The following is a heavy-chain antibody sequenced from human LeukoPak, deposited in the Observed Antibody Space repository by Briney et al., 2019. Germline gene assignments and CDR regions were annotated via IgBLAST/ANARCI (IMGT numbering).Heavy chain of an antibody. D-gene: IGHD3-10*01. V-gene: IGHV3-23*01. CDR3: ARGRWFGELGY. Sequence: QPGGSLRLSCAASGLTFTTYVMSWVRQAPGKGLEWVSSVSGNGDTTYYTDSVKGRFTISRDNSKNTLYLQMNSLRAEDTAVYYCARGRWFGELGYWGRGALVTVSS. CDR1: GLTFTTYV. CDR2: VSGNGDTT. J-gene: IGHJ4*02.